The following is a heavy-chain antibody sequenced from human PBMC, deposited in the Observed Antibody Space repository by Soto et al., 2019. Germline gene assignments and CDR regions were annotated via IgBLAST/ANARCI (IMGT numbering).Heavy chain of an antibody. V-gene: IGHV3-15*01. CDR2: IKSKTDGGTT. CDR3: TTDWRYCSSTSCRVLKTYYYGMDV. CDR1: GFTFSNAW. Sequence: PGGSLRLSCAASGFTFSNAWMSWVRQAPGKGLEWVGRIKSKTDGGTTDYAAPLKGRFTISRDDSKNTLYLQMNSLKTEDTAVYYCTTDWRYCSSTSCRVLKTYYYGMDVWGQGTTVTVSS. D-gene: IGHD2-2*01. J-gene: IGHJ6*02.